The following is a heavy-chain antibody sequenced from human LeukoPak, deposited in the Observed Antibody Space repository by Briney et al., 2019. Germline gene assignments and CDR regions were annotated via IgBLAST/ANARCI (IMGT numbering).Heavy chain of an antibody. J-gene: IGHJ4*02. CDR2: IYHSGST. D-gene: IGHD3-10*01. V-gene: IGHV4-38-2*02. Sequence: SETLSLTCTVSGYSISSGYYWGWIRQPPGKGLEWIGSIYHSGSTYYNPSLKSRVTISVDTSKNQFSLKLSSVTAADTAVYYCARVGGMVRGVIITVFDYWGQGTLVTVSS. CDR3: ARVGGMVRGVIITVFDY. CDR1: GYSISSGYY.